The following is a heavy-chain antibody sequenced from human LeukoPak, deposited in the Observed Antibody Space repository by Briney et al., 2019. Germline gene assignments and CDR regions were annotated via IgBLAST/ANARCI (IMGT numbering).Heavy chain of an antibody. Sequence: GGSLRLSCAASGFTFSGYAMSWVRQAPGKRLEWVSAISGSGGSTYYADSVKGRFTISRDNSKNTLYLQMNSLRAEDTAVYYCAKRNYDFWSGYPHYYYYMDVWGKGTMVTVSS. V-gene: IGHV3-23*01. D-gene: IGHD3-3*01. CDR3: AKRNYDFWSGYPHYYYYMDV. CDR1: GFTFSGYA. J-gene: IGHJ6*03. CDR2: ISGSGGST.